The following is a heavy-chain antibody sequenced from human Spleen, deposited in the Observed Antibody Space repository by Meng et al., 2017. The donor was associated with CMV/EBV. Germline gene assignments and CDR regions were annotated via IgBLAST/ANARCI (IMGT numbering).Heavy chain of an antibody. D-gene: IGHD2-21*02. Sequence: QVQLVQSGAGVTEPGASVKFSCKASGYTFTSYGSSWVRQAPGHGLEWMGWISAYNGNTNYAQKLQGRVTMTTDTSTSTAYMELRSLRSDDTAVYYCARDRTVVVTAPGYWGQGTLVTVSS. CDR3: ARDRTVVVTAPGY. J-gene: IGHJ4*02. CDR2: ISAYNGNT. V-gene: IGHV1-18*01. CDR1: GYTFTSYG.